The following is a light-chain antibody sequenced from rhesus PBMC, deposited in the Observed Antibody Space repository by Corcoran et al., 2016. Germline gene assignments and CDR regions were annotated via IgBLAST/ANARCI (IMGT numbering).Light chain of an antibody. J-gene: IGKJ2*01. CDR1: QAINKG. Sequence: DIQMTQSPSSLSASVGDRVTVTCRASQAINKGLSWYQQKPGKAPTLQIYAAYSLQTGVSSRFSGSGSGTDFTLTISSLQPEDVATYYCLQAYTTPYSFGRGTKVEIK. V-gene: IGKV1-94*01. CDR2: AAY. CDR3: LQAYTTPYS.